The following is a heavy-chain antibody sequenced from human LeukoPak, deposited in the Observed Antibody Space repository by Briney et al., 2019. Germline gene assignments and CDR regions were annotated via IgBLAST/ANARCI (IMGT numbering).Heavy chain of an antibody. J-gene: IGHJ6*03. CDR3: ARGRPAAILYYYYMDV. D-gene: IGHD2-2*02. CDR1: GGSFSGYY. Sequence: SETLSLTCAVYGGSFSGYYWSWIRQPPGKGLEWIGEINHSGSTNYNPSLKSRVTISVDTSKNQFSLKLSSVTAADTAVYYCARGRPAAILYYYYMDVWGKGTTVTVSS. CDR2: INHSGST. V-gene: IGHV4-34*01.